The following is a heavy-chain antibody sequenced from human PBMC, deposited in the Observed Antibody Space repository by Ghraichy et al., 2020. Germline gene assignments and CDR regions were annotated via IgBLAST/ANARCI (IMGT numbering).Heavy chain of an antibody. CDR1: GGSISSGGYY. V-gene: IGHV4-31*03. CDR3: ARAGGQIVVPAAIPYWYFDL. J-gene: IGHJ2*01. D-gene: IGHD2-2*02. CDR2: IYYSGST. Sequence: SETLSLTCTVSGGSISSGGYYWSWIRQHPGKGLEWIGYIYYSGSTYYNPSLKSRVTISVDTSKNQFSLKLSSVTAADTAVYYCARAGGQIVVPAAIPYWYFDLWGRGTLVTVSS.